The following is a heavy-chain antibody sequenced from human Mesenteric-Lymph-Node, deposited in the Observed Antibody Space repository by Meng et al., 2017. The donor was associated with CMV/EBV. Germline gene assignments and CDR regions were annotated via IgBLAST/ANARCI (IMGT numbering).Heavy chain of an antibody. D-gene: IGHD4-23*01. CDR2: INHSGST. CDR1: GGSFSGYY. Sequence: VRLQQWVAGSLDTSETLSLTCAFDGGSFSGYYWSWIRQPPGKGLEWIGEINHSGSTSYNPSLKSRVTISVDTSKNQFSLKLSSVTAADTAVYYCARHQRWLKSEGGFNYWGQGTLVTVSS. CDR3: ARHQRWLKSEGGFNY. J-gene: IGHJ4*02. V-gene: IGHV4-34*01.